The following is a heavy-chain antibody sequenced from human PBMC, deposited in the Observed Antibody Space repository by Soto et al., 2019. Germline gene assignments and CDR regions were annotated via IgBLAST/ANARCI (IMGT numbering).Heavy chain of an antibody. CDR1: GGSFSCYY. J-gene: IGHJ6*02. CDR2: INHSGST. D-gene: IGHD5-18*01. V-gene: IGHV4-34*01. CDR3: AREQEGYSYGLGLLGRYYGMDV. Sequence: SETLPLTCAVYGGSFSCYYWILIRQPPGKGLEWIGEINHSGSTNYNPSLKSRVTISVDTSKNQFSLKLSSVTAADTAVYYCAREQEGYSYGLGLLGRYYGMDVWGQGTTVTVSS.